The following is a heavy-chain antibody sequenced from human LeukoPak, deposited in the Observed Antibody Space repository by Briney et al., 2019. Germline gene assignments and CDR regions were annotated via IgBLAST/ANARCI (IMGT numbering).Heavy chain of an antibody. J-gene: IGHJ5*02. Sequence: PGGSLRLSCAASGFTFSSYAMRWVRQAPGKGLEWVAVISYDGSNKYYADSVKGRFTISRDNSKNTLYLQMNSLRAEDTAVYYCAREWFPWGQGTLVTVSS. V-gene: IGHV3-30-3*01. D-gene: IGHD3-22*01. CDR3: AREWFP. CDR2: ISYDGSNK. CDR1: GFTFSSYA.